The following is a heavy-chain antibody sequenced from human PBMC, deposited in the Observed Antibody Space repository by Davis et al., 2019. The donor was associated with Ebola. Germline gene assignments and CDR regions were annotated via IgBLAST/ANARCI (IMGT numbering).Heavy chain of an antibody. CDR3: ARKRTGTWGDAFDI. D-gene: IGHD3/OR15-3a*01. CDR2: IYPGDSDT. Sequence: KVSCKGSGYSFTSYWIGWVRQMPGKGLEWMGIIYPGDSDTRYSPSFQGQVTISAAKSLRTAYLQWSSLTASDTAMYYCARKRTGTWGDAFDIWGQGTMVTVSS. CDR1: GYSFTSYW. V-gene: IGHV5-51*01. J-gene: IGHJ3*02.